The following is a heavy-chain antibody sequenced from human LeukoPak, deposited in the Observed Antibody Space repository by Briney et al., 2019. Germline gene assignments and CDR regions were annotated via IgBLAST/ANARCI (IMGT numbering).Heavy chain of an antibody. V-gene: IGHV4-39*07. CDR1: GGSISSGGYY. D-gene: IGHD3-22*01. CDR2: IYYSGST. CDR3: ARDPYYDKGFDY. J-gene: IGHJ4*02. Sequence: SETLSLTCTVSGGSISSGGYYWSWIRQPPGKGLEWIGSIYYSGSTYYNPSLKSRVTISVDTSKNQFSLKLSSVTAADTAVYYCARDPYYDKGFDYWGQGTLVTVSS.